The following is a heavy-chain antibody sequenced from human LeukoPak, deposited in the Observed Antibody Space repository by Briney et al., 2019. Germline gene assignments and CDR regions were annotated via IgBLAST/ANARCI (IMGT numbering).Heavy chain of an antibody. CDR1: GFTFDDYA. CDR2: ISWNSGSI. CDR3: ARGAVVGATFFDY. V-gene: IGHV3-9*01. D-gene: IGHD1-26*01. J-gene: IGHJ4*02. Sequence: GGSLRLSCAASGFTFDDYAMHWVRQAPGKGLEWVSGISWNSGSIGYADSVKGRFTISRDNAKNTLYLQMNSLRAEDTAVYYCARGAVVGATFFDYWGQGTLVTVSS.